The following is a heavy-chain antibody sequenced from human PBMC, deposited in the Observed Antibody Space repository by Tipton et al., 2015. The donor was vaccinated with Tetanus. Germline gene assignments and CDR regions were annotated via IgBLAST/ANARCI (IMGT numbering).Heavy chain of an antibody. D-gene: IGHD3-9*01. V-gene: IGHV4-39*01. J-gene: IGHJ4*02. CDR1: GGSISSSNYY. CDR2: IYYRGRT. CDR3: ARRGGDFLTGYYDS. Sequence: TLSLTCTVSGGSISSSNYYWGWIRQPPGKGLEWIGRIYYRGRTSYNPSLKSRVTISVDTSKNQFSLELSSVTAADTAVYYCARRGGDFLTGYYDSWGQGTLVTVSS.